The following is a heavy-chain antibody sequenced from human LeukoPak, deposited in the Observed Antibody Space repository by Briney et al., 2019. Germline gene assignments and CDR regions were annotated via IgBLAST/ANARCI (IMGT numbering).Heavy chain of an antibody. CDR2: IYYSGST. Sequence: SETLSLTCTVSGGSISNYYWSWIRQPPGKGLEWIGYIYYSGSTNYNPSLKSRVTISVDTSKNQFSLKLSSVTAADTAVYYCARARARATVTTSLFDYWGQGTLVTVSS. D-gene: IGHD4-17*01. CDR3: ARARARATVTTSLFDY. J-gene: IGHJ4*02. V-gene: IGHV4-59*01. CDR1: GGSISNYY.